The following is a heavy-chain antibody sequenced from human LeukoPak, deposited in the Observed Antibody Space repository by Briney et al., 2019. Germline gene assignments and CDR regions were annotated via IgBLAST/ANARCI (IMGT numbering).Heavy chain of an antibody. J-gene: IGHJ4*02. D-gene: IGHD6-13*01. CDR1: GFTFSSYA. CDR3: ARDIYDFIAAAAPDY. CDR2: ISYDGSNK. Sequence: PGGSLRLSCAASGFTFSSYAMHWVRQAPGKGLEWVAVISYDGSNKYYADSVKGRFTISRDNAKNSLYLQMNSLRAEDTAVYYCARDIYDFIAAAAPDYWGQGTLVTVSS. V-gene: IGHV3-30-3*01.